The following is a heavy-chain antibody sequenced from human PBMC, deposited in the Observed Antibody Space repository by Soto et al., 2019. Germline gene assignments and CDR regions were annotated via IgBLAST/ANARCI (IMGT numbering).Heavy chain of an antibody. CDR1: GYSINSGHY. D-gene: IGHD2-21*02. CDR2: VYHTGRT. CDR3: ARGSHITVVTAAFDI. J-gene: IGHJ3*02. V-gene: IGHV4-38-2*02. Sequence: PSETLSLTCTVSGYSINSGHYWAWIRQPPGKGLEWIGSVYHTGRTYSDPSLKSRVTISVDTSKNQFSLKMTSVTAADTAIYFCARGSHITVVTAAFDIWGQGTMVTVSS.